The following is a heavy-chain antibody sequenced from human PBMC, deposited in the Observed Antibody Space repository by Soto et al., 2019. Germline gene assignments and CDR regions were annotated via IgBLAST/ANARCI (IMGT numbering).Heavy chain of an antibody. CDR1: GFTFHDFA. V-gene: IGHV3-9*01. D-gene: IGHD1-20*01. J-gene: IGHJ3*02. Sequence: VQLVESGGGLVQPGKSLRLSCAASGFTFHDFAMHWVRQAPGKGLEWVSGISWYSGSMCYADSVNGRVIISRDNAMNSLYLQMNSLRAEDTALYYCAKDKGYNWNDVAAFDIWGQGTMVTVSS. CDR3: AKDKGYNWNDVAAFDI. CDR2: ISWYSGSM.